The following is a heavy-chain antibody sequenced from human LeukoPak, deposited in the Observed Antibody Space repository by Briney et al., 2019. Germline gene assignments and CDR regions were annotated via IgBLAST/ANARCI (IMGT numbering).Heavy chain of an antibody. D-gene: IGHD6-19*01. Sequence: GGSLRLSCAASGFTFSSYAMSWVRQAPGKGLDWVSAISGSGGSTYYADSVKGRFTISRDNSKNTLYLQMNSQRAEDTAVYYCAKDHPRIAVADDAFDIWGQGTMVTVSS. CDR3: AKDHPRIAVADDAFDI. J-gene: IGHJ3*02. V-gene: IGHV3-23*01. CDR2: ISGSGGST. CDR1: GFTFSSYA.